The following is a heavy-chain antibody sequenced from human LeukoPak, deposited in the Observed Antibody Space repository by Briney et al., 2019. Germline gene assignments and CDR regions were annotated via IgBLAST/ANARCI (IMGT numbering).Heavy chain of an antibody. Sequence: MTSETLSLTCTVSGGSISTSYCSWIRQPPGKGRGWIGSIYFSGRTNYNPSLKSRVSLSVDTSKNQFSLKLSSVTAADTAVYYGAREPGYRTNWFDPWGQGTLVTVSS. CDR2: IYFSGRT. V-gene: IGHV4-59*01. CDR3: AREPGYRTNWFDP. J-gene: IGHJ5*02. D-gene: IGHD6-13*01. CDR1: GGSISTSY.